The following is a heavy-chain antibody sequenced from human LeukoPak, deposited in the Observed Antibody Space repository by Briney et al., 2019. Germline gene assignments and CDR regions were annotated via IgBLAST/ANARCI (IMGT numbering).Heavy chain of an antibody. CDR2: ISGSGGST. CDR3: AKDPASSGGYPGWFDP. J-gene: IGHJ5*02. CDR1: GFTFSSYG. Sequence: PGGSLRLSCAASGFTFSSYGMSWVRQAPGKGLEWVSAISGSGGSTYYADSVKGRFTISRDNSKNTLYLQMNSLRAEDTAVYYCAKDPASSGGYPGWFDPWGQGTLVTVSS. V-gene: IGHV3-23*01. D-gene: IGHD1-26*01.